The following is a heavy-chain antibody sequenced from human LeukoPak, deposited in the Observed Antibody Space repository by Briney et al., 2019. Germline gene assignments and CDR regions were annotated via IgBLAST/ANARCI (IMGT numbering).Heavy chain of an antibody. Sequence: GGSLRLSCAASGFTFSSYAMSWVRQAPGKGLEWVSAISGSGGSTYYADSVKGRFTISRDNSKNTLYLQMNSLRAEDTAVYYCAEDNWGFYYYYYYMDVWGKGTTVTVSS. J-gene: IGHJ6*03. CDR3: AEDNWGFYYYYYYMDV. CDR2: ISGSGGST. CDR1: GFTFSSYA. V-gene: IGHV3-23*01. D-gene: IGHD7-27*01.